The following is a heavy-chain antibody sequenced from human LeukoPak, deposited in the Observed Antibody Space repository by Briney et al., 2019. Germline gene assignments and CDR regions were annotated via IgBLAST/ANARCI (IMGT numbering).Heavy chain of an antibody. D-gene: IGHD3-16*01. Sequence: SETPSLTCTVSGGSISSYYWSWIRQPPGKGLEWIGYIYYSGSTNYNPSLKSRVTISVDTSKNQFSLKLSSVTAADTAVYYCARARRGGGTTVDYWGQGTLVTVSS. CDR3: ARARRGGGTTVDY. J-gene: IGHJ4*02. CDR2: IYYSGST. V-gene: IGHV4-59*01. CDR1: GGSISSYY.